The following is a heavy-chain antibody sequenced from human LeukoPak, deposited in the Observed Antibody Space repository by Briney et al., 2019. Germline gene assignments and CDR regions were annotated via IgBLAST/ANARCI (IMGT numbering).Heavy chain of an antibody. J-gene: IGHJ4*02. CDR1: GGSFSGYY. D-gene: IGHD2-2*01. CDR3: ARQFCSTSSCCFDY. CDR2: INHSGST. V-gene: IGHV4-34*01. Sequence: SETLSLTCAVYGGSFSGYYWSWIRQPPGKGLEWIGEINHSGSTNYNPSLKSRVTMSVDTSKNQFSLKVSSVTAADTAVYYCARQFCSTSSCCFDYWGLGTLVTVSS.